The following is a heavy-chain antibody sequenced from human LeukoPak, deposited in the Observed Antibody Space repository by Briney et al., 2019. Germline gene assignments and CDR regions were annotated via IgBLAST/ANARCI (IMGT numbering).Heavy chain of an antibody. CDR2: IKQDGSEK. CDR1: GFTFSSYW. V-gene: IGHV3-7*01. Sequence: GGSLRLSCAAPGFTFSSYWMSWVRQAPGKGLEWVANIKQDGSEKYYVDSVKGRFTISRDNAKNSLYLQMNSLRAEDTAVYYCVLSTRYSYADYWGQGTLVTVSS. J-gene: IGHJ4*02. CDR3: VLSTRYSYADY. D-gene: IGHD5-18*01.